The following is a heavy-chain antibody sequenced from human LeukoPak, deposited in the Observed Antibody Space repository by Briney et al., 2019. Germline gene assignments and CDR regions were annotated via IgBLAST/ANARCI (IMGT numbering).Heavy chain of an antibody. CDR3: ARVVAVCGGDCYSVGAFDI. D-gene: IGHD2-21*02. CDR1: GFTFSSYW. CDR2: IKQDGSEK. J-gene: IGHJ3*02. V-gene: IGHV3-7*01. Sequence: PGGSLRLSCAASGFTFSSYWMSWVRQAPGKGLEWVANIKQDGSEKYYVDSVKGRFTISRDNAKNSLYLQMNSLRAEDTAVYYCARVVAVCGGDCYSVGAFDIWGQGTMVTVSS.